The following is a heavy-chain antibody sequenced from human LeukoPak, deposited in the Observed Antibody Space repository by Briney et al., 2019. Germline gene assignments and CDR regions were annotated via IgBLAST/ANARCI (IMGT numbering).Heavy chain of an antibody. J-gene: IGHJ5*02. D-gene: IGHD5-12*01. CDR1: GGSISSYY. V-gene: IGHV4-59*08. Sequence: PSETLSLTCTVSGGSISSYYWSWIRQPPGKGLEWIGYIYYSGSTNYNPCLKSRVTISVDTSKNQFSLKLSSVTAADTAVYYCARQSVARFDPWGQGTLVTVSS. CDR3: ARQSVARFDP. CDR2: IYYSGST.